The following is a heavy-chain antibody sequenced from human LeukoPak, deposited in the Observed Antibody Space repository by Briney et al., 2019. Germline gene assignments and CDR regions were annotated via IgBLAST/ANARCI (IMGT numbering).Heavy chain of an antibody. CDR3: ARSGSGSSDYYYYMDV. V-gene: IGHV1-2*02. CDR1: GYTFTGYY. Sequence: ASVKVSCKASGYTFTGYYMHWVRRAPGQGLEWMGWINPNSGGTNYAQKFQGRVTMTRDTSISTAYMELSRLRSDDTAVYYCARSGSGSSDYYYYMDVWGKGTTVTVSS. D-gene: IGHD3-10*01. J-gene: IGHJ6*03. CDR2: INPNSGGT.